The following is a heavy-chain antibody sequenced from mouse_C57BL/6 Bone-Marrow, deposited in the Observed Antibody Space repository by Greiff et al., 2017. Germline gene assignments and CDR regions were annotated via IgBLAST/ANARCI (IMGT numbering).Heavy chain of an antibody. J-gene: IGHJ4*01. CDR2: ISSGGSYT. V-gene: IGHV5-6*01. D-gene: IGHD4-1*01. Sequence: EVQLVESGGDLVKPGGSLKLSCAASGFTFSSYGMSWVRQTPDKRLEWVATISSGGSYTYYPVSVKGRFTMSRDNAKNTLYLQMSCLKSDDTAMYYYERHWLGAMGYWGQGPSVPVSS. CDR1: GFTFSSYG. CDR3: ERHWLGAMGY.